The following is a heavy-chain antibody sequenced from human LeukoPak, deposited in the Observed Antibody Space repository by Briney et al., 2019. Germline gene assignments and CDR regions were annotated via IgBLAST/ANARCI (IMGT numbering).Heavy chain of an antibody. Sequence: SETLSLTCSVSGVSISSSNSYWGWIRQPPGKGLEWIGSIYYTGNTYYNASLKSQVSISIDTSKNQFSLKLSSVTAADTAAYYCARDARWGSSRYYYYYMDVWGKGTTVTVSS. CDR2: IYYTGNT. CDR3: ARDARWGSSRYYYYYMDV. D-gene: IGHD6-6*01. CDR1: GVSISSSNSY. J-gene: IGHJ6*03. V-gene: IGHV4-39*07.